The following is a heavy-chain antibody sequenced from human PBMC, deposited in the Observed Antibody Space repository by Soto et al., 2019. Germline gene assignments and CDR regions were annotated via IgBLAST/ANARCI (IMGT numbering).Heavy chain of an antibody. CDR2: INHSGST. CDR1: GESFGTYY. J-gene: IGHJ6*02. CDR3: ARLYGYCIRNSCHGHYAMDV. Sequence: SETLSLTCAVYGESFGTYYWSWIRQPPGKDREWIGEINHSGSTKYNPSLKSRVTISLDTSKNQFSLKLSSVTAADKAVYYCARLYGYCIRNSCHGHYAMDVWGQGTTVTVSS. D-gene: IGHD2-2*01. V-gene: IGHV4-34*01.